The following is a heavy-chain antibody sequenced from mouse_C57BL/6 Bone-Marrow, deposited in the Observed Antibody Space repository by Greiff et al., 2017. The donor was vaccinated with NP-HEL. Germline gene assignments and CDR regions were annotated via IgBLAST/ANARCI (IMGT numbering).Heavy chain of an antibody. CDR3: ARHPITTVVATGAMDY. CDR2: ISSGGSYT. J-gene: IGHJ4*01. CDR1: GFTFSSYG. V-gene: IGHV5-6*01. Sequence: EVKVVESGGDLVKPGGSLKLSCAASGFTFSSYGMSWVRQTPDKRLEWVATISSGGSYTYYPDSVKGRFTISRDNAKNTLYLQMSSLKSEDTAMYYCARHPITTVVATGAMDYWGQGTSVTVSS. D-gene: IGHD1-1*01.